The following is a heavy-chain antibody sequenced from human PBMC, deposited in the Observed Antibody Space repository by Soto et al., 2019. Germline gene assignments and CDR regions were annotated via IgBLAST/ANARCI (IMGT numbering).Heavy chain of an antibody. D-gene: IGHD3-22*01. J-gene: IGHJ5*02. CDR3: ARDYFDSSDYTTNWFDP. CDR2: IYHSGST. V-gene: IGHV4-30-2*01. Sequence: SETLSLTCAGSGGSISSGGYSWSWIRQPPGKGLEWIGYIYHSGSTYYNPSLKSRVTISVDTSKNQFSLKVTSVTAADTALYYCARDYFDSSDYTTNWFDPWGQGTLVPVSS. CDR1: GGSISSGGYS.